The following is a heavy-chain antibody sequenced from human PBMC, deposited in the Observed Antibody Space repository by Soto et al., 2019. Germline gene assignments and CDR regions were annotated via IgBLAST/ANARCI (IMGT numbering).Heavy chain of an antibody. CDR2: ISYDGSNK. CDR1: GFTFSSYA. J-gene: IGHJ4*02. CDR3: ACTADFDY. Sequence: QVQLVESGGGVVQPGRSLRLSCAASGFTFSSYAMHWVRQAPGKGLEWVAVISYDGSNKYYADSVKGRFTISRDNSTNMLELQMIRLRAEDTAVYYCACTADFDYWGQGTLVTVSS. V-gene: IGHV3-30-3*01.